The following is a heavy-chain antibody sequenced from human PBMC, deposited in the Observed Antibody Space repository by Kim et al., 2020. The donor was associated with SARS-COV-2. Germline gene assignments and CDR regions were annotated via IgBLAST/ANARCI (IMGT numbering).Heavy chain of an antibody. CDR1: GFTFSNAW. D-gene: IGHD3-10*01. CDR3: TTDPLDGGMVRGESTTFYYYYYYGMDG. CDR2: IKSKTDGGTT. V-gene: IGHV3-15*01. J-gene: IGHJ6*02. Sequence: GGSLRLSCAASGFTFSNAWMSWVRQAPGKGLEWVGRIKSKTDGGTTDYAAPVKGRFTISRDDSKNTLYLQMNSLKTEDTAVYYCTTDPLDGGMVRGESTTFYYYYYYGMDGWGQGTTVTVSS.